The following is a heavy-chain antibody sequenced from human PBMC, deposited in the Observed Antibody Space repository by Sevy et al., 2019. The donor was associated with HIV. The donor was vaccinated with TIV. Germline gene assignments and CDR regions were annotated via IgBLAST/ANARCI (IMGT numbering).Heavy chain of an antibody. V-gene: IGHV4-4*07. CDR2: IYTSGST. D-gene: IGHD3-9*01. CDR3: ARDFWHDILTGSQLVNWFDP. CDR1: GGSISSYY. Sequence: SETLSLTCTVSGGSISSYYWSWIRQPAGKGLEWIGRIYTSGSTNYNPSLKSRVTMSVDTSKNQFSLKLSSVTAADTAVYYCARDFWHDILTGSQLVNWFDPWGQGTLVTVSS. J-gene: IGHJ5*02.